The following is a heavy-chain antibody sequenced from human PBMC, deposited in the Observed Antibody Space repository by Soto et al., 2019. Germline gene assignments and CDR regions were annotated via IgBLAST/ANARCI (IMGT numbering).Heavy chain of an antibody. CDR2: ISGSGGTT. CDR1: GFTFSSYA. CDR3: TKDTFGAWDS. V-gene: IGHV3-23*01. D-gene: IGHD3-10*01. Sequence: PGGSLRLSCAASGFTFSSYAMSWVRQAPGKGLECVSTISGSGGTTYYADSVKGRFTISRDNSKNTLYLQMNGLSAEDTAIYYCTKDTFGAWDSWGQGTLVTVSS. J-gene: IGHJ4*02.